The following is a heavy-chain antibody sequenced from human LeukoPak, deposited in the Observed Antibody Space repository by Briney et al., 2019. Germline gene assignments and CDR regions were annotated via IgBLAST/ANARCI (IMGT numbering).Heavy chain of an antibody. CDR2: IIPIFGTA. D-gene: IGHD6-13*01. V-gene: IGHV1-69*05. Sequence: SVKVSCKASGGTSSSYAISWVRQAPGQGLEWMGRIIPIFGTANYAQKFQGRVTITTDESTSTAYMELSSLRSEDTAVYYCARMASSYSSSSYWGQGTLVTVSS. CDR3: ARMASSYSSSSY. J-gene: IGHJ4*02. CDR1: GGTSSSYA.